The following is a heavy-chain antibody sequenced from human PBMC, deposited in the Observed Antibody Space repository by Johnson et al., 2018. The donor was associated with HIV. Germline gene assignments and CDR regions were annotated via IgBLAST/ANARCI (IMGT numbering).Heavy chain of an antibody. J-gene: IGHJ3*02. D-gene: IGHD4-17*01. CDR1: GFTFSDYY. Sequence: QVQLVESGGGVVQPGRSLRLSCAASGFTFSDYYMTWIRQAPGKALEWLSFISSSGDIIRYADSVKGRFTISRDNAKNSLILQMNSLRDEDTAVYYCARRTVTALFDIWGQGTMVSVSS. V-gene: IGHV3-11*04. CDR2: ISSSGDII. CDR3: ARRTVTALFDI.